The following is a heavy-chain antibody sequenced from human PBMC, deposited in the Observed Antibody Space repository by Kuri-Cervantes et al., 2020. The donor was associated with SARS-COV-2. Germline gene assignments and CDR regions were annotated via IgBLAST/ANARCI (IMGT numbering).Heavy chain of an antibody. V-gene: IGHV1-69*13. Sequence: SVKVPCKASGGTFSSYAISWVRQAPGQGLEWMGGIIPIFGTANYAQKFQGRVTITADESTSTAYMELSSLRSEDTAVYYCARAYGGNSGPLFPSWGQGTLVTVSS. D-gene: IGHD4-23*01. CDR2: IIPIFGTA. CDR3: ARAYGGNSGPLFPS. CDR1: GGTFSSYA. J-gene: IGHJ5*02.